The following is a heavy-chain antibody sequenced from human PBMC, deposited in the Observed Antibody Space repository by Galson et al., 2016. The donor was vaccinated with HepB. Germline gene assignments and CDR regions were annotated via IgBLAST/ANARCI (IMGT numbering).Heavy chain of an antibody. CDR1: GGSISSYY. V-gene: IGHV4-59*01. Sequence: ETLSLTCTVSGGSISSYYWSWIRQPPGKGLEWIGYIYYSGSTNYNPSLKSRVTISVDTSKNQFSLKLSSVTAADTAVYYCARKGYRGSVGFDYWGQGTLVTVSS. J-gene: IGHJ4*02. CDR3: ARKGYRGSVGFDY. D-gene: IGHD3-16*01. CDR2: IYYSGST.